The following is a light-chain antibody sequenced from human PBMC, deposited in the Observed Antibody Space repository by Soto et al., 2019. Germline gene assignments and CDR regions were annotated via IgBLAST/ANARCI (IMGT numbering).Light chain of an antibody. V-gene: IGLV1-47*01. CDR2: SNS. Sequence: QSVLTQPPSASGTPGQRVTISCSGSSSNIGSNSVHWYQQFPGTAPKLLIYSNSQRPSGVPERISGSKSGTSASLAISGLRSEDEADYYCAAWDDSLSGVVFGGGTKLTVL. CDR1: SSNIGSNS. J-gene: IGLJ2*01. CDR3: AAWDDSLSGVV.